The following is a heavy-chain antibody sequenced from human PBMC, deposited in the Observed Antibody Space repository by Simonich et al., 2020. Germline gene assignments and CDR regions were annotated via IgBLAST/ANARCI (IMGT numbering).Heavy chain of an antibody. CDR2: ISAYIGNT. CDR3: ARASRGTWWYYYFDY. J-gene: IGHJ4*02. D-gene: IGHD2-15*01. CDR1: GYTFTSYG. V-gene: IGHV1-18*01. Sequence: QVQLVQSGAEVKKPGASVKVSCKASGYTFTSYGISWVRQAPGQGLEWMGWISAYIGNTNDAQKLQGRVTMTTDTSTSTAYMELRSLRSDDTAVYYCARASRGTWWYYYFDYWGQGTLVTVSS.